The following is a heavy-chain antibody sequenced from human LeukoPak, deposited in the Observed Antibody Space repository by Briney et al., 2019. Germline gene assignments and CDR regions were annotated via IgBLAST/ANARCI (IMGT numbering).Heavy chain of an antibody. CDR3: AKDRRATLYVEFDY. Sequence: GGSLRLSCAASGFTFSSYAMSWVRQAPGKGLEWVSAISGGGVGTYYADSVKGRFTFSRDNSKNTLYLQMNSLRAEDTAVYYCAKDRRATLYVEFDYWGQGTLVTVSS. CDR1: GFTFSSYA. D-gene: IGHD5-12*01. CDR2: ISGGGVGT. J-gene: IGHJ4*02. V-gene: IGHV3-23*01.